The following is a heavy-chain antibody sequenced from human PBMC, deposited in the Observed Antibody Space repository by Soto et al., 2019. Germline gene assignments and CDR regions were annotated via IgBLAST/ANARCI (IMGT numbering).Heavy chain of an antibody. Sequence: QVQLQESGPGLVKPSQTLSLTCTVSGGSISSGGYYWSWIRQHPGKGLEWIGYIYYSGSTYYNLSLKSRVTISVDTSKNQFSLKLSSVTAADTAVYYCRAYYYGSGVIDYWGQGTLVTVSS. CDR3: RAYYYGSGVIDY. V-gene: IGHV4-31*03. CDR2: IYYSGST. D-gene: IGHD3-10*01. J-gene: IGHJ4*02. CDR1: GGSISSGGYY.